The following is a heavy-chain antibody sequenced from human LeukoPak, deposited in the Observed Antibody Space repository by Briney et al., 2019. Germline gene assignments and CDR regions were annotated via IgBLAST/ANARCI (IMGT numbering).Heavy chain of an antibody. CDR3: ARDQTRGFYVAATTINDY. V-gene: IGHV3-21*01. J-gene: IGHJ4*02. D-gene: IGHD5-24*01. Sequence: GGSLRLSCAASGFTFSSYSMNWFRQAPAKGLEWVSSICSSSSYIYYADPVKGRFTISRDNAKNSLYLQMNSLRAEDTAVYYCARDQTRGFYVAATTINDYWGQGTLVTVSS. CDR1: GFTFSSYS. CDR2: ICSSSSYI.